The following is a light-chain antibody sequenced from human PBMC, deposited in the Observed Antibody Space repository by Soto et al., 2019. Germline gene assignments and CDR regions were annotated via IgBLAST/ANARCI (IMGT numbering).Light chain of an antibody. Sequence: DIQMTQSPSSLSASVXXXXXXTCRASQNINYYLNWYQQKPGKAPKLLIYSASNLHSGVPSRFSGSGSGTDFTLTISSLQLEDFATYFCQQTYSTFLSFGGGTKVEIK. CDR2: SAS. V-gene: IGKV1-39*01. CDR3: QQTYSTFLS. J-gene: IGKJ4*01. CDR1: QNINYY.